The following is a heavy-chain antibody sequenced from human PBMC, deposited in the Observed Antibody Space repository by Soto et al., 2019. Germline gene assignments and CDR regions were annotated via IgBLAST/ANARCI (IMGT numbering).Heavy chain of an antibody. CDR2: ISYDGSNK. Sequence: QVQLVESGGGVVQPGRSLRLSCAASGFTFSSYGMHWVRQAPGKGLEWVAVISYDGSNKYYADSVKGRFTISRDNSKNTLYRQMTRLRAEDTAVYYCAKGPAIVLVPAAMNYYYGMDVWGHGATVTVSS. D-gene: IGHD2-2*01. V-gene: IGHV3-30*18. J-gene: IGHJ6*02. CDR3: AKGPAIVLVPAAMNYYYGMDV. CDR1: GFTFSSYG.